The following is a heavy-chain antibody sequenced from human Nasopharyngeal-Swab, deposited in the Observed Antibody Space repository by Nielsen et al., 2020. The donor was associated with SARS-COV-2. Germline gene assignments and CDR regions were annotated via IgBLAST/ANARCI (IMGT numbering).Heavy chain of an antibody. CDR2: ISHNSGT. V-gene: IGHV4-59*11. Sequence: SETLSLTCTVSGVSITSQYWSWIRQPPGKGLEWIGYISHNSGTSSSPSLKSRVTMFMDTSKNQFSLRLRSVTAADTAVYYCAKEGATGWFDPWGQGTLVTVSS. CDR3: AKEGATGWFDP. J-gene: IGHJ5*02. CDR1: GVSITSQY.